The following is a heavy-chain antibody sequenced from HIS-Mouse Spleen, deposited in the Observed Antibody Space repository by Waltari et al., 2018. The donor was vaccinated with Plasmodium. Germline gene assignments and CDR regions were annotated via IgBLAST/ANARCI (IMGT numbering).Heavy chain of an antibody. CDR3: ARTPNFDY. J-gene: IGHJ4*02. Sequence: EVKLLESGGGLVQPGGSLRLSCAASGCTFSSYATSWFRQHPGKGLEWVSAVSGSGGSTYYADSVKGRFTISRDNSKNTLYLQMNSLRAEDTAVYYCARTPNFDYWGQGTLVTVSS. CDR1: GCTFSSYA. CDR2: VSGSGGST. V-gene: IGHV3-23*01. D-gene: IGHD1-1*01.